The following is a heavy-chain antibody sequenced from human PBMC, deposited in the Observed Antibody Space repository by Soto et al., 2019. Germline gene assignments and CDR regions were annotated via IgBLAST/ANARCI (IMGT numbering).Heavy chain of an antibody. D-gene: IGHD3-16*02. CDR1: GGSISSSSYY. CDR2: IYYSGST. CDR3: ARHASTFGGVIALDY. J-gene: IGHJ4*02. Sequence: QLQLQESGPGLVKPSETLSLTCTVSGGSISSSSYYWGWIRQPPGKGLEWIGSIYYSGSTYYNPSLKSRVTISVDTSKNQFSLKLSSVTAADTAVYYCARHASTFGGVIALDYWGQGTLVTVSS. V-gene: IGHV4-39*01.